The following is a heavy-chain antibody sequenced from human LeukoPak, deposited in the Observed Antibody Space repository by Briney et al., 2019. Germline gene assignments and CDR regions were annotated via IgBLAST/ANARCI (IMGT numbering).Heavy chain of an antibody. Sequence: GGSLRLSCAASGFTFSSYSMNWVRQAPGKGLEWVSSISSSSYIYYADSVKGRFTISRDNAKNSLYLQMNSLRAEDTAVYYCASGWQQLFTFDYWGQGTLVTVSS. CDR1: GFTFSSYS. CDR2: ISSSSYI. V-gene: IGHV3-21*01. CDR3: ASGWQQLFTFDY. D-gene: IGHD6-13*01. J-gene: IGHJ4*02.